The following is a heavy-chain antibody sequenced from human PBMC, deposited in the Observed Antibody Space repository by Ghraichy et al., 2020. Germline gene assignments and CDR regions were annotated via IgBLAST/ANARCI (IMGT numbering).Heavy chain of an antibody. D-gene: IGHD3-22*01. CDR1: GGSINSSSYY. Sequence: SETLSLTCTVSGGSINSSSYYWGWIRQPPGKGLEWIGSIYYSGSTYYNPSLKSRVTISVDTSKNQFSLKLSSVTAADTAVYYCARLLSYYDSSGYYDLPDYWGQGTLVTVSS. V-gene: IGHV4-39*01. CDR3: ARLLSYYDSSGYYDLPDY. CDR2: IYYSGST. J-gene: IGHJ4*02.